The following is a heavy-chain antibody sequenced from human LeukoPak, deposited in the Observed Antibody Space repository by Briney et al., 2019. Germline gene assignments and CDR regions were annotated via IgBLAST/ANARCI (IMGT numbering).Heavy chain of an antibody. V-gene: IGHV4-59*01. CDR1: GGSISTYY. CDR2: IYYSGTT. Sequence: SETLSLTCTVSGGSISTYYWSWIRQPPGKGLEWIGYIYYSGTTNYNPSLKSRVTISVDTSKNHFSLKLSPVTAADTAVYYCARFTVVDAFDIWGQGTMVTVSS. J-gene: IGHJ3*02. D-gene: IGHD4-23*01. CDR3: ARFTVVDAFDI.